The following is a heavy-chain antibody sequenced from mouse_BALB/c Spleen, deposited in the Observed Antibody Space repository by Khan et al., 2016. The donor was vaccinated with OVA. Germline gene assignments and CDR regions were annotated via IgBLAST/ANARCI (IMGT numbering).Heavy chain of an antibody. D-gene: IGHD1-1*02. CDR1: GFTFSTYG. CDR3: TRLSYYYNSEGFDY. Sequence: VQLVESGGDLVKPGGSLKLSCAASGFTFSTYGMSWVRQTPDMRLEWVATISSGGHYTYYPDSVKGRFTISRDNAKNTLYLQMSSLKSEDTAIYYCTRLSYYYNSEGFDYWGQGTLVTVSA. V-gene: IGHV5-6*01. J-gene: IGHJ3*01. CDR2: ISSGGHYT.